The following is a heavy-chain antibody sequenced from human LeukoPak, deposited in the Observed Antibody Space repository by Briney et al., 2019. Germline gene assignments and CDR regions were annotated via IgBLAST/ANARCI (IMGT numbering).Heavy chain of an antibody. CDR3: ARWDDSAWAFGN. V-gene: IGHV4-34*01. J-gene: IGHJ4*02. CDR2: INHSGST. D-gene: IGHD6-19*01. CDR1: GGSFSGYY. Sequence: PSETLSLTCAVYGGSFSGYYWSWIRQPPGKGLEWIGEINHSGSTNYNPSLKSRVTISVDTSKNQFSLKLSSVTAADTAVYYCARWDDSAWAFGNWGPGTLVTVSS.